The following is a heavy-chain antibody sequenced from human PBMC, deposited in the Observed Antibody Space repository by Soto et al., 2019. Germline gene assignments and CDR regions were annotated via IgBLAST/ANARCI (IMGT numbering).Heavy chain of an antibody. J-gene: IGHJ4*02. D-gene: IGHD3-3*01. CDR3: ARVGYTFWSGYYLDY. CDR2: IYYSGST. V-gene: IGHV4-59*01. CDR1: GGSISSYY. Sequence: SETLSLTCTGSGGSISSYYWSWIRQPPGKGLEWIGYIYYSGSTNYNPSLKSRVTISVDTSKNQFSLKLNSVTAADTAVYYCARVGYTFWSGYYLDYWGRGTLVTVSS.